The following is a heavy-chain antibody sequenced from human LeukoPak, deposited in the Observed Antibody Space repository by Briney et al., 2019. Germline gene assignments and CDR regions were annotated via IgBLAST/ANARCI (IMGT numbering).Heavy chain of an antibody. CDR2: FNPNSGST. CDR3: ARGASYYGSGSYLY. D-gene: IGHD3-10*01. CDR1: GYTFTSYY. Sequence: VSVKVSCEASGYTFTSYYMFWVRQAPGQGLEWMGIFNPNSGSTSYAQKFQGRITMTGDTSTRIAYMELSSLGSEDTAMYYCARGASYYGSGSYLYWGQGTLVTVSA. J-gene: IGHJ4*02. V-gene: IGHV1-46*01.